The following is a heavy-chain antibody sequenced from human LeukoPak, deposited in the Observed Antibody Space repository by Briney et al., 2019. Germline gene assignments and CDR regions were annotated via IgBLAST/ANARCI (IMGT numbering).Heavy chain of an antibody. CDR2: ITGNGDIP. J-gene: IGHJ4*02. D-gene: IGHD5-24*01. V-gene: IGHV3-64D*09. Sequence: GGSLRLSCSASGFTFRNYIMHWVRQAPGKGLETGSAITGNGDIPYYGDSVKGRFTISRDNSKNTLYLQMSSLRTEDTAMYYCARRDDNSAYDYWGQGTLVTVSS. CDR3: ARRDDNSAYDY. CDR1: GFTFRNYI.